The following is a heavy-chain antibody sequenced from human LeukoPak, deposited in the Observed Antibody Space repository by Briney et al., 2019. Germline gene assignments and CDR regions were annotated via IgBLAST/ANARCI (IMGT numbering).Heavy chain of an antibody. V-gene: IGHV4-34*01. J-gene: IGHJ3*02. D-gene: IGHD3-22*01. CDR2: INHSGST. CDR3: ARRREYYDSSGYSPDVDAFDI. CDR1: GGSFSGYY. Sequence: PSETLSLTCAVYGGSFSGYYWSWIRQPPGKGLEWIGEINHSGSTNYNPSLKSRVTISVDTSKNQFSLKLSSVTAADTAVYYCARRREYYDSSGYSPDVDAFDIWGQGTMVTVSS.